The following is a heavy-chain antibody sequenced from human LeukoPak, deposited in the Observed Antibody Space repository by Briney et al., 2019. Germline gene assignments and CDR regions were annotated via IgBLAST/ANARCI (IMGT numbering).Heavy chain of an antibody. J-gene: IGHJ6*02. CDR2: ILYDGTTK. V-gene: IGHV3-30-3*01. CDR3: ARDRSGRAVVEYYGMDV. CDR1: GFTVNSYA. Sequence: PARTLRLSCAASGFTVNSYAMHWVRQAPGQELVGGAVILYDGTTKYYADSVKGRFSISRDKSTNTLYLQMNSLRAEDTAVYYCARDRSGRAVVEYYGMDVWGQGTTVTVSS. D-gene: IGHD6-19*01.